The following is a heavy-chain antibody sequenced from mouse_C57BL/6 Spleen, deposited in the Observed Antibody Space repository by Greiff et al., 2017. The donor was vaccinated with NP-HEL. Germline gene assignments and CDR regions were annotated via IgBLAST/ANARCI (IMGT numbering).Heavy chain of an antibody. V-gene: IGHV3-6*01. J-gene: IGHJ2*01. CDR2: ISYDGSN. Sequence: EVQLQQSGPGLVKPSQSLSLTCSVTGYSITSGYYRNWIRQFPGNKLEWMGYISYDGSNNYNPSLKNRISITRDTSKNQFFLKLNSVTTEDTATYYCARNYYGSRTLDYWGQGTTLTVSS. CDR1: GYSITSGYY. D-gene: IGHD1-1*01. CDR3: ARNYYGSRTLDY.